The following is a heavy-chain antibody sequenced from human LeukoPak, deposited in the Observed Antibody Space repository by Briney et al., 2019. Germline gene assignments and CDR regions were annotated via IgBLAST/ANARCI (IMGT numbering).Heavy chain of an antibody. CDR1: GFTFSSYA. CDR3: ARSEHIVVVTSTPASY. J-gene: IGHJ4*02. V-gene: IGHV3-30-3*01. CDR2: ISYDGSNK. D-gene: IGHD2-21*02. Sequence: TGGSLRLSCAASGFTFSSYAMHWVRQAPGKALEWVAVISYDGSNKYYADSVKGRFTISRDNSNNTVLMEMNSLKPEDTALYYCARSEHIVVVTSTPASYWGQGTLVTVSS.